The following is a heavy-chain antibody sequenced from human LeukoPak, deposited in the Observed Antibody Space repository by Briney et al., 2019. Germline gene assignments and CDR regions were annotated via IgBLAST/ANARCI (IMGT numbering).Heavy chain of an antibody. CDR3: AKDATPGNSVWDYFDC. V-gene: IGHV3-23*01. D-gene: IGHD7-27*01. J-gene: IGHJ4*02. CDR1: DLTFKFHP. CDR2: FGGPGET. Sequence: GGPLDFSCEASDLTFKFHPLTWFGKAPGKGLDWVSVFGGPGETYYADSVKGRFTVSRDDSSNTVFLQMNSLRDEDTAVYYCAKDATPGNSVWDYFDCWGQGTLVTVSS.